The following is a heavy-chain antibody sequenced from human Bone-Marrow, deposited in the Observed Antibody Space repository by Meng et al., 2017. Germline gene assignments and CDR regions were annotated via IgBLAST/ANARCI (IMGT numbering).Heavy chain of an antibody. Sequence: LKISCVASGFSFNDFEFNWVRQAPGKGLEWVSYISRSGDTRYYADSVKGRFTISRDNAKNSLSLQMNSLRAEDTAVYYCARDRGDYPDYWGQGTLVTVSS. CDR3: ARDRGDYPDY. J-gene: IGHJ4*02. D-gene: IGHD4-17*01. CDR2: ISRSGDTR. V-gene: IGHV3-48*03. CDR1: GFSFNDFE.